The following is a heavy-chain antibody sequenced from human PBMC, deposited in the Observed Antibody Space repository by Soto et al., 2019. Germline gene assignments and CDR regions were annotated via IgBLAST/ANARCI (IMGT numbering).Heavy chain of an antibody. CDR1: GFTFENYA. D-gene: IGHD3-3*01. CDR3: AKDSWAIFGVPAGEYYAMDV. CDR2: ISGSGGNT. Sequence: EVQLLESGGAPVQSGGSLRLSCVASGFTFENYAMSWVRQAPGKGLEWVSAISGSGGNTYYSDSVKGRFTIYRDTSKNTVYLQMNALRVEDAAEYFCAKDSWAIFGVPAGEYYAMDVWGQGTTVTVSS. V-gene: IGHV3-23*01. J-gene: IGHJ6*02.